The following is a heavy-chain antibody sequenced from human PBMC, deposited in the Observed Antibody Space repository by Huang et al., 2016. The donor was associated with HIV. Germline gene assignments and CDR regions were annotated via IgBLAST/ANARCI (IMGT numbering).Heavy chain of an antibody. D-gene: IGHD5-18*01. CDR1: GFTVNSNY. V-gene: IGHV3-53*01. Sequence: EVPLVESGGGLVQPGGSLRLSCAASGFTVNSNYMTWVRKAPGEGREWVSLLYHGGKAHYADSVKGRFTISGDISQNTVFLQMSSLRVEDTAVYYCARGRYGTPNAWGQGTLVTVSS. CDR2: LYHGGKA. J-gene: IGHJ5*02. CDR3: ARGRYGTPNA.